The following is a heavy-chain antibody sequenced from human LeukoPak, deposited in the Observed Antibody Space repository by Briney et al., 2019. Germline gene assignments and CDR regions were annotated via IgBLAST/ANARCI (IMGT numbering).Heavy chain of an antibody. D-gene: IGHD6-13*01. CDR3: VAAAAFDY. CDR1: GFTFDDYA. V-gene: IGHV3-20*04. J-gene: IGHJ4*02. Sequence: GGSLRLSCAASGFTFDDYAMNWVRQAPGKGLEWVSGINWNGDSTSYADSVKGRFTISRDNAKNSLYLQMNSLRAEDTAVYYCVAAAAFDYWGQGTLVTVSS. CDR2: INWNGDST.